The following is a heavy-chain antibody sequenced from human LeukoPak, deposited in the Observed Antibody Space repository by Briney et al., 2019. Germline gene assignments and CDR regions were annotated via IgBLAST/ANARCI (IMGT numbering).Heavy chain of an antibody. CDR3: AGGYIYGSTYYYMDV. CDR1: GFTFSSYA. V-gene: IGHV4-38-2*01. Sequence: GSLRLSCAASGFTFSSYAMSWVRQAPGKGLEWIGSIYYSGSTYYNPSLKSRVTISVDTSKNQFSLKLSSVTAADTAVYYCAGGYIYGSTYYYMDVWGKGTTVTISS. J-gene: IGHJ6*03. CDR2: IYYSGST. D-gene: IGHD5-18*01.